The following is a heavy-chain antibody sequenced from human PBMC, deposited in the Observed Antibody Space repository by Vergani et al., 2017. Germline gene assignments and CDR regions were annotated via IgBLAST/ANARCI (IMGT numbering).Heavy chain of an antibody. CDR3: ARERRVGATQYFDY. J-gene: IGHJ4*02. V-gene: IGHV3-48*03. Sequence: EVQLLESGGGLVQPGGSLRLSCAASGFTFSSYAMSWVRQAPGKGLEWVSYISSSGSTIYYADSVKGRFTISRDNAKNSLYLQMNSLRAEDTAVYYCARERRVGATQYFDYWGQGTLVTVSS. CDR1: GFTFSSYA. D-gene: IGHD1-26*01. CDR2: ISSSGSTI.